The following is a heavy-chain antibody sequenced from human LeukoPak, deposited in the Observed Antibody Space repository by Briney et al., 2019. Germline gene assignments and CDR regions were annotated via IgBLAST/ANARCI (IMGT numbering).Heavy chain of an antibody. CDR3: ARKIYGSDNYIDY. D-gene: IGHD3-10*01. V-gene: IGHV3-21*01. Sequence: GGSLRLSCAASGFTFNKYTMNWVRQAPGKGLEWVSSITSSSSYIYYADSVKGRFTISRDNAKKSLSLQMNSLRAEDTAVYYCARKIYGSDNYIDYWGQGTLVTVSS. J-gene: IGHJ4*02. CDR2: ITSSSSYI. CDR1: GFTFNKYT.